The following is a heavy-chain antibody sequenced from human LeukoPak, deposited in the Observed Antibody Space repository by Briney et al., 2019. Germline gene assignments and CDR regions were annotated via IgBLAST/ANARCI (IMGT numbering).Heavy chain of an antibody. CDR3: VRGIAAAGLYFDY. CDR1: GGSISSYY. V-gene: IGHV4-59*01. J-gene: IGHJ4*02. CDR2: IYYTWST. D-gene: IGHD6-13*01. Sequence: SETLSLTCTVSGGSISSYYWSWIRQPLGKGLEWIGYIYYTWSTKYNPSLKSRVTISVATSKNQFSLKLRSVTAADTAVYYFVRGIAAAGLYFDYWGQGTLVTVSS.